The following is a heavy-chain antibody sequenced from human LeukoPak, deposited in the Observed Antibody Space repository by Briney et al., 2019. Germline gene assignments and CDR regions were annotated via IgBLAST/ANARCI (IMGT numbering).Heavy chain of an antibody. CDR3: ARSTMVRGVTY. D-gene: IGHD3-10*01. CDR1: GASITNSAYH. Sequence: SETLSLTCTVSGASITNSAYHWGWIRQPPGKGLEWIGSINYSGGTHYNPSLQSRVTISADKSKNQSSLKLSSVTAADTAVYYCARSTMVRGVTYWGQGTLVTVSS. J-gene: IGHJ4*02. CDR2: INYSGGT. V-gene: IGHV4-39*01.